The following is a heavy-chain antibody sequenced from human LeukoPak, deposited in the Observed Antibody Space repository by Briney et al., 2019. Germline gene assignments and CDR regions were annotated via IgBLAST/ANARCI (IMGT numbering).Heavy chain of an antibody. CDR2: IYSSGST. CDR1: GFTVSSNY. J-gene: IGHJ4*02. CDR3: ARAYCGGDCYPGDYYFDY. V-gene: IGHV3-66*01. Sequence: GGSLRLSCAASGFTVSSNYMSWVRQAPGKGLEWVSVIYSSGSTYYADSVKGRFTISRDNSKNTLYLQMNSLRAEDTAVYYCARAYCGGDCYPGDYYFDYWGQGTLVTVSS. D-gene: IGHD2-21*02.